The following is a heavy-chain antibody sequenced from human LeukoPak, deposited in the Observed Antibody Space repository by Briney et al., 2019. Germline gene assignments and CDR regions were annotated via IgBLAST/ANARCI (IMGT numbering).Heavy chain of an antibody. CDR3: AREGVAAAIDY. Sequence: ASVKVSCKASGYTFTNSDINWARQAPGQGLEWMGWMNPHSGNTGYAQKLQGRVTMTRNTSISTAYMELSSLRSEDTAVYYCAREGVAAAIDYWGQGTLVTVSS. CDR2: MNPHSGNT. CDR1: GYTFTNSD. D-gene: IGHD6-13*01. J-gene: IGHJ4*02. V-gene: IGHV1-8*01.